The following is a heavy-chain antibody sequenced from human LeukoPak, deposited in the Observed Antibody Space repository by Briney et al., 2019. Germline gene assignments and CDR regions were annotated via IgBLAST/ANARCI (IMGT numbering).Heavy chain of an antibody. CDR1: GFTFSSYA. CDR2: ISYDGSNK. J-gene: IGHJ6*03. V-gene: IGHV3-30*01. CDR3: ARDAFNYYMDV. Sequence: GGSLRLSRAASGFTFSSYAMHWVRQAPGKGLEWVAVISYDGSNKYYADSVKGRFTISRDNSKNTLYLQMNSLRAEDAAVYYCARDAFNYYMDVWGKGTTVTVSS.